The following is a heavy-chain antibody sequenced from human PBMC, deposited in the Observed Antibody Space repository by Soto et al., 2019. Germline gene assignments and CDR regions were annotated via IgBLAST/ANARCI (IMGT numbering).Heavy chain of an antibody. Sequence: QVQLVQSGAEVKKPGASVKVSCKASGYTFTSYGISWVRQAPGQGLEWMGWISTYNGNTNYAQNLQGRVTMTTDTSKSTAYMELRSLRSDDTAVYYCARGVEYRIAAAGIPFDPWGQGTLVTVSS. CDR1: GYTFTSYG. CDR3: ARGVEYRIAAAGIPFDP. V-gene: IGHV1-18*01. CDR2: ISTYNGNT. J-gene: IGHJ5*02. D-gene: IGHD6-13*01.